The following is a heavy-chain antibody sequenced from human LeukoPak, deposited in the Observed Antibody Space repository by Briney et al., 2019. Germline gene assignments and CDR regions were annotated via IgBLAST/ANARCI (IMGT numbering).Heavy chain of an antibody. J-gene: IGHJ6*03. V-gene: IGHV4-39*01. CDR2: IYYSGST. D-gene: IGHD3-3*01. Sequence: SETLSLTCTVSGGSISSSSYYWGWIRQPPGKGLEWIGSIYYSGSTYYNPSLKSRVTISVDTSKNQFSLKLSSVTAADTAVYYCARNYGPHYDFWSGTYYYYVDVWGKGTTVTVSS. CDR1: GGSISSSSYY. CDR3: ARNYGPHYDFWSGTYYYYVDV.